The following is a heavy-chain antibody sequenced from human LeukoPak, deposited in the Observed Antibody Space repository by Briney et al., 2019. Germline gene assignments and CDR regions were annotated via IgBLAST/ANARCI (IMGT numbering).Heavy chain of an antibody. CDR2: MWYDGSNK. V-gene: IGHV3-33*06. Sequence: GRSLRLSCAASGFTFSSYGMHWVRQAPGKGLDWVAVMWYDGSNKYYADSVKGRFTISRDNSKNMLYLQMNSLRAEATDVYYXAKSLPGIPGTRQGFDYWGQGTLVTVSS. J-gene: IGHJ4*02. CDR3: AKSLPGIPGTRQGFDY. CDR1: GFTFSSYG. D-gene: IGHD1-20*01.